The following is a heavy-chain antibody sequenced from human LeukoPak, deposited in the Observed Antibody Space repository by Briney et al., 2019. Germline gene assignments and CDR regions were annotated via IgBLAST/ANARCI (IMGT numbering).Heavy chain of an antibody. D-gene: IGHD6-19*01. Sequence: PGGSLRLSCAASGFTVSSNYMSWVRQAPGKGLEWVSVIYSGGSTYYADSVKGRFTISRDNSKNTLYLQMNSLRAEDTAVYYCAREKSSGWYGVYYFDYWGQGTLVTVSS. CDR1: GFTVSSNY. V-gene: IGHV3-53*01. J-gene: IGHJ4*02. CDR3: AREKSSGWYGVYYFDY. CDR2: IYSGGST.